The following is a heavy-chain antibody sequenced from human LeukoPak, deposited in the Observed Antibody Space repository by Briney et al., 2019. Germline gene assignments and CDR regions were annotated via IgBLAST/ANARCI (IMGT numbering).Heavy chain of an antibody. V-gene: IGHV3-7*01. Sequence: GGSLRLSCAASGFTFSSYWMSWVRQAPGEGLEWVANIRQDGSEKYYVDSVKGRFTISRDNAKNSLYLQMNSLRAEDTAVYYCARYYYDSSGYFDYWGQGTLVTVSS. CDR1: GFTFSSYW. J-gene: IGHJ4*02. CDR2: IRQDGSEK. D-gene: IGHD3-22*01. CDR3: ARYYYDSSGYFDY.